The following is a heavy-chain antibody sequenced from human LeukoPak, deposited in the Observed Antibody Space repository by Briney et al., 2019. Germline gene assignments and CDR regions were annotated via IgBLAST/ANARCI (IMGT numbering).Heavy chain of an antibody. V-gene: IGHV5-51*01. CDR3: ARQNDFRLDY. CDR1: GYTFSSYR. Sequence: GESLKISCKGSGYTFSSYRIGWVRQMPGKGLEWMGIIYPGDSDTRYSPSLQGQVTISVDTSIGTAYLQWSSLKASDTAIYYCARQNDFRLDYWGQGTLVTVSS. D-gene: IGHD3-3*01. J-gene: IGHJ4*02. CDR2: IYPGDSDT.